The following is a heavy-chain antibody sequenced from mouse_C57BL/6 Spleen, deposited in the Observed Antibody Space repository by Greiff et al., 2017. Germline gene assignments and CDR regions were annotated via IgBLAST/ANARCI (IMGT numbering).Heavy chain of an antibody. Sequence: QVQLQQPGAELVKPGASVKMSCKASGYTFTSYWITWVKQRPGQGLEWIGDIYPGSGSTNYNEKFKSKATLTVDTSSSTAYMQLSSLTSEGSAVYYCARVTAQATRPYAMDYWGQGTSVTVSS. CDR1: GYTFTSYW. D-gene: IGHD3-2*02. CDR2: IYPGSGST. CDR3: ARVTAQATRPYAMDY. V-gene: IGHV1-55*01. J-gene: IGHJ4*01.